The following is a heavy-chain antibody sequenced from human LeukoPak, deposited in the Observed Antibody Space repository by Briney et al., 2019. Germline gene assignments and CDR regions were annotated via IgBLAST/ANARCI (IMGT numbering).Heavy chain of an antibody. V-gene: IGHV1-2*02. CDR1: GYAFTGYY. CDR3: ARLPPTYYDFWSGSDYFDY. CDR2: INPNSGGT. Sequence: GASVKVSCKASGYAFTGYYMHWVRQAPGQGLEWMGWINPNSGGTTYAQKFQGRVTMTRDTSISTAYMELSRLRSDDTAVYYCARLPPTYYDFWSGSDYFDYWGQGTLVTVSS. J-gene: IGHJ4*02. D-gene: IGHD3-3*01.